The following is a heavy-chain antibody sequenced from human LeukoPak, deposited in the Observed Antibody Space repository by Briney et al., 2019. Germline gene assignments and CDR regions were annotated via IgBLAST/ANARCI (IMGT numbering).Heavy chain of an antibody. CDR2: FDPEDGEI. CDR1: GYTLTELS. V-gene: IGHV1-24*01. CDR3: ATGVDTAMGVFDY. J-gene: IGHJ4*02. Sequence: ASVKVSCKVSGYTLTELSMHWVRQAPGKGLEWMGGFDPEDGEIIYAQKFQGRVTMTEDTSTDTAYMELSSLRSEDTAVYYCATGVDTAMGVFDYWGQGTLVTVSS. D-gene: IGHD5-18*01.